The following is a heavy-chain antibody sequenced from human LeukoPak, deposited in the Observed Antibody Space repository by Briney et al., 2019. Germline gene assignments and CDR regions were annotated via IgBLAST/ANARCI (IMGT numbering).Heavy chain of an antibody. J-gene: IGHJ4*02. Sequence: GGSLRLSCAASGFTFSGYSMNWVRQAPGKGLEWVSSISSSSSYIYYADSVKGRFTISRDNSKNTLYLQMNSLRAEDTAVYYCAKDSDPISSSFDYWGQGTLVTVSS. CDR3: AKDSDPISSSFDY. D-gene: IGHD6-6*01. CDR1: GFTFSGYS. V-gene: IGHV3-21*01. CDR2: ISSSSSYI.